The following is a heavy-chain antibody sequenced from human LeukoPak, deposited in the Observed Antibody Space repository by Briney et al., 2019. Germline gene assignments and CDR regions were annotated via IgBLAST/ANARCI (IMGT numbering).Heavy chain of an antibody. Sequence: GGSLRLSCAASGFTFSSYAMCWVRQAPGKGLEWVSAINGGGAGTYYAGSVKGRFTISRDNSKNMLYLQMNSLRGEDTAVYYCAKMVTPGNFDYWGQGTLVTVSS. CDR1: GFTFSSYA. CDR2: INGGGAGT. D-gene: IGHD2-8*01. J-gene: IGHJ4*02. CDR3: AKMVTPGNFDY. V-gene: IGHV3-23*01.